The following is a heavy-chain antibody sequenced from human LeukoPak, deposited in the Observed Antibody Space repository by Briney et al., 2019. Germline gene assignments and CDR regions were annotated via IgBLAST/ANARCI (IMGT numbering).Heavy chain of an antibody. Sequence: TSETLSLTCTVSGGSISSGNYYWSWIRQPAGKELEWIGRIYTSGSTNYNPSLKSRVTISAETPKSQFSLKLSSVTAADTAVYYCARGSGFESLFDYWGQGTLVTVSS. CDR2: IYTSGST. CDR1: GGSISSGNYY. V-gene: IGHV4-61*02. CDR3: ARGSGFESLFDY. D-gene: IGHD5-12*01. J-gene: IGHJ4*02.